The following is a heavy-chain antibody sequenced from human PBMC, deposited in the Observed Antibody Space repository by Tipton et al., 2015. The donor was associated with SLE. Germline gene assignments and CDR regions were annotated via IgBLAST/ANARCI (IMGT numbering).Heavy chain of an antibody. CDR2: MFYSGST. CDR3: ARDRIGD. Sequence: GLVKPSGTLSLTCTVSGGSISSSSYYWGWIRQPPGKGLEWIGSMFYSGSTYYNPSLESRVTISVDTSENKFSLRLTSVTAADTAVYYCARDRIGDWGQGTLVTVSS. V-gene: IGHV4-39*02. J-gene: IGHJ4*02. CDR1: GGSISSSSYY. D-gene: IGHD3-10*01.